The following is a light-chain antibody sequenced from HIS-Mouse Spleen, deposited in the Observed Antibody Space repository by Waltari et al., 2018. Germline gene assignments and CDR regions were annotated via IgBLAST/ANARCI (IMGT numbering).Light chain of an antibody. CDR2: DAS. CDR1: QDISNY. CDR3: QQYDNLHRLT. Sequence: DIQMTQSPSSLSASVGDRVTITCQASQDISNYLNWYQQKPGKAPKLLIYDASNLETGVPSRFSGSGSGTDFTFTISSLQPEDIATYYCQQYDNLHRLTXGPGTKVDIK. J-gene: IGKJ3*01. V-gene: IGKV1-33*01.